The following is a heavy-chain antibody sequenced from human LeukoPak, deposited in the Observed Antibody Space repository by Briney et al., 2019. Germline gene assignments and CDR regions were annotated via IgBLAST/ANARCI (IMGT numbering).Heavy chain of an antibody. J-gene: IGHJ6*02. CDR3: ARGSSYGMDV. CDR1: GYTFTGYY. Sequence: ASVKVSCKASGYTFTGYYMHWVRQAPGQGLEWMGRINPNSGGTNYAQKFQGRVTMTTDTSTSTAYMELRSLRSDDTAVYYCARGSSYGMDVWGQGTTVTVSS. V-gene: IGHV1-2*06. CDR2: INPNSGGT.